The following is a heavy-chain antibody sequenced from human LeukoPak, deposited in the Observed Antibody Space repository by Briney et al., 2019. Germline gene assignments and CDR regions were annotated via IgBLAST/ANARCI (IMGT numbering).Heavy chain of an antibody. J-gene: IGHJ4*02. CDR2: IYHSGST. D-gene: IGHD2-2*01. V-gene: IGHV4-38-2*02. CDR3: ASPAAHLP. CDR1: GYSITSGYY. Sequence: KPSETLSLTCIVSGYSITSGYYWGWIRQPPGKGLEGIGSIYHSGSTYYNPSLKSRVTISVDTSKNQFSLKLSSVTAADTAVYYCASPAAHLPWGKGTLVTVSS.